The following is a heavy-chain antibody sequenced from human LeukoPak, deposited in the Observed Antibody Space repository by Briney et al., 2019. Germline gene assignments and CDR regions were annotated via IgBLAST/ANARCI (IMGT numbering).Heavy chain of an antibody. CDR1: GGSVSDYY. J-gene: IGHJ5*02. CDR3: ARGGYYGSGNDFRFDP. D-gene: IGHD3-10*01. CDR2: IYYTGST. V-gene: IGHV4-59*02. Sequence: PSETLSLTCTISGGSVSDYYWSWIRQSPGKGLEWIGYIYYTGSTNYNPSLKSRVTISVDTSKNQFSLKLSSVTAADTAIYYCARGGYYGSGNDFRFDPWGQGTLVTVSS.